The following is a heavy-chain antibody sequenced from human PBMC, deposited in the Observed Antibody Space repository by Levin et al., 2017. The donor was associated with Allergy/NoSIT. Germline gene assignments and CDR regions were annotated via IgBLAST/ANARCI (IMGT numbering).Heavy chain of an antibody. CDR1: GFTVSSNY. CDR3: ARAGYYGDPLHD. D-gene: IGHD4-17*01. J-gene: IGHJ4*02. CDR2: IYSGGST. Sequence: GGSLRLSCAASGFTVSSNYMSWVRQAPGKGLEWVSVIYSGGSTYYADSVKGRFTISRDKSKNTVYLQMNSLRAEDTAVYYCARAGYYGDPLHDWGQGTLVTVSS. V-gene: IGHV3-53*01.